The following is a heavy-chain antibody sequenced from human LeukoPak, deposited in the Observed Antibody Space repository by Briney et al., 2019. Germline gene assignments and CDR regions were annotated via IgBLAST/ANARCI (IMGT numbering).Heavy chain of an antibody. CDR1: GFTFSSYG. CDR3: ARAHYDSSGYYDY. J-gene: IGHJ4*02. D-gene: IGHD3-22*01. V-gene: IGHV3-21*01. CDR2: ISSSSSYI. Sequence: GGSLRLSCAASGFTFSSYGMNWVRQAPGKGLEWVSSISSSSSYIYYADSVKGRFTISRDNAKNSLYLQMNSLRAEDTAVYYCARAHYDSSGYYDYWGQGTLVTVSS.